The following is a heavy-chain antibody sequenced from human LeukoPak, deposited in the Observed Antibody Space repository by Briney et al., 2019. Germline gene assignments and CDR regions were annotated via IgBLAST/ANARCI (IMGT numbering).Heavy chain of an antibody. J-gene: IGHJ4*02. CDR1: GGSISSYY. V-gene: IGHV4-59*08. CDR3: ARLASGSYGPLTPFDY. D-gene: IGHD1-26*01. Sequence: PSETLSLTCTVSGGSISSYYWSWIRQPPGKGLEWIGDLYYSASTNYNPSLKSRVTISVDTSKNPFSLRLSSVTVADTAVYYSARLASGSYGPLTPFDYWGQGTLVTVSS. CDR2: LYYSAST.